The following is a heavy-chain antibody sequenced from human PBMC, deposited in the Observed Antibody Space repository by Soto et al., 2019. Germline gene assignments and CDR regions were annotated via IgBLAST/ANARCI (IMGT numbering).Heavy chain of an antibody. Sequence: QVQLLQSGAEVKRPGASVKVSCKASGYTFTNYGITWVRQAPGQGLEWMGWIGPYNGNTHYTQRLQGRVTMTTDTSTSTGYLGLGGLGSDGTAVYYWAPVPQLVGYFYYYMDVWGTGTTVTVSS. D-gene: IGHD6-6*01. CDR2: IGPYNGNT. CDR3: APVPQLVGYFYYYMDV. CDR1: GYTFTNYG. J-gene: IGHJ6*03. V-gene: IGHV1-18*01.